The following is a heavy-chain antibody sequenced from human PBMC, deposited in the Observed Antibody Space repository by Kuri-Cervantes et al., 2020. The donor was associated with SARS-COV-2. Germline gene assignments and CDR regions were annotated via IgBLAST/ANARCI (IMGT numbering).Heavy chain of an antibody. CDR3: ARVFTASFDF. J-gene: IGHJ4*02. V-gene: IGHV4-34*01. CDR1: SGSFIGYY. Sequence: SEPLSLTCAVYSGSFIGYYWSWVRQPPGKGREWIGDINHSGSTNYNPSLKSRVTISIDTSTNQFSLKLSSVTDADTAVYYCARVFTASFDFWDQGTLVTVSS. CDR2: INHSGST.